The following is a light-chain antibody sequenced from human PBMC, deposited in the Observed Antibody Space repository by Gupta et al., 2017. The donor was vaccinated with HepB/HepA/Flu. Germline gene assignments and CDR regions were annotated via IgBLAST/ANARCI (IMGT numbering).Light chain of an antibody. CDR2: KAS. V-gene: IGKV1-5*03. J-gene: IGKJ1*01. Sequence: DIQMTQSPSTLSASVGDRVTITCRASQRISNWLAWYQQKAGQAPKLLIYKASSLESGVPSRFSGSGSGTEFTLTSSRLQPDDFANYYCQQDNSHGTFGQGTKVEIK. CDR3: QQDNSHGT. CDR1: QRISNW.